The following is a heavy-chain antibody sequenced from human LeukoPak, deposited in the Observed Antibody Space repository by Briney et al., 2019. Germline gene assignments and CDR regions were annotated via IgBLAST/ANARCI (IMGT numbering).Heavy chain of an antibody. J-gene: IGHJ6*02. V-gene: IGHV1-18*01. CDR1: GYTFTSYG. CDR3: ARVSCGSGSFYYYGMDV. Sequence: GASVKVSCKASGYTFTSYGISWVRQAPGQGLEWMGWISAYNGNTNYAQKLQGRVTMTTDTSTSTAYMELRSLRSDDTAVYYCARVSCGSGSFYYYGMDVWGQGTTVTVSS. CDR2: ISAYNGNT. D-gene: IGHD3-10*01.